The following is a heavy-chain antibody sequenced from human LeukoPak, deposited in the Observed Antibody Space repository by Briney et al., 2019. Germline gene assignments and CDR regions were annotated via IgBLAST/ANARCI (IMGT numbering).Heavy chain of an antibody. CDR2: ISSSSSTI. Sequence: PGGSLRLSCAASGFTFSSYSMNWVRKAPGKGLEWVSYISSSSSTIYYADSVKGRFTISRDNAKNSLYLQMNSLRDEDTAVYYCARDRSAHYYGSGSYQHWGQGTLVTVSS. CDR1: GFTFSSYS. V-gene: IGHV3-48*02. D-gene: IGHD3-10*01. J-gene: IGHJ1*01. CDR3: ARDRSAHYYGSGSYQH.